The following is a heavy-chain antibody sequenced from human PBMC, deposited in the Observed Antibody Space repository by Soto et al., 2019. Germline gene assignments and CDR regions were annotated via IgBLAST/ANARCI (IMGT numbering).Heavy chain of an antibody. J-gene: IGHJ5*02. CDR2: IYPGDSDT. CDR3: ARLVEYCSGGSCYRGFDP. CDR1: GYSFTSYW. D-gene: IGHD2-15*01. V-gene: IGHV5-51*01. Sequence: GESLKISCKGSGYSFTSYWIGWVRQMPGKGLEWMGIIYPGDSDTRYSPSFQGQVTISADKSISTAYLRWSSLKASDTAVYYCARLVEYCSGGSCYRGFDPWGQGTLVTVSS.